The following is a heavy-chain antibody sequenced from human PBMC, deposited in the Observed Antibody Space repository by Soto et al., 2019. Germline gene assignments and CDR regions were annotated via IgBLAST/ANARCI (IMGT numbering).Heavy chain of an antibody. CDR1: GYTFTSYG. V-gene: IGHV1-18*04. CDR3: ARGPFGVYGPRAARAFDI. J-gene: IGHJ3*02. Sequence: ASVKVSCKASGYTFTSYGISWVRQAPGQGLEWMGWISAYNGNTNYAQKLQGRVTMTTDTSTSTAYMELRSLRSDDTAVYYCARGPFGVYGPRAARAFDIWGQGTMVTVSS. CDR2: ISAYNGNT. D-gene: IGHD2-8*01.